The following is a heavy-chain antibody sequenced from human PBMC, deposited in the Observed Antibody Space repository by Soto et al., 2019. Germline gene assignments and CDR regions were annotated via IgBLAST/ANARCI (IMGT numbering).Heavy chain of an antibody. V-gene: IGHV4-34*01. CDR2: INHSGST. CDR3: ARRDHYDSWSGYSNFDC. D-gene: IGHD3-3*01. CDR1: GGSFSGYY. J-gene: IGHJ4*02. Sequence: WEPLSLTCAVSGGSFSGYYWSWIRQPPGKGLEWIGEINHSGSTNYNPSLKSRVTISGNTPKNKLSMKLNSVTAEDMGVYSCARRDHYDSWSGYSNFDCWGQGTLVTVSS.